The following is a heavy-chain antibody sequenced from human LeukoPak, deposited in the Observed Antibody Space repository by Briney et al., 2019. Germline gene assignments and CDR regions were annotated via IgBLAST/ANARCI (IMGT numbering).Heavy chain of an antibody. Sequence: ASVKVSCKASGYTFTSYGISWVRQAPGQGLEWMGWISVYNAKTNYAQNLQGRVTMTTDTSTSTAYMELRSLRSDDTAMYYCARDSYYYDTYYLDYWGQGSLVTVSS. CDR3: ARDSYYYDTYYLDY. J-gene: IGHJ4*02. CDR2: ISVYNAKT. D-gene: IGHD3-22*01. V-gene: IGHV1-18*01. CDR1: GYTFTSYG.